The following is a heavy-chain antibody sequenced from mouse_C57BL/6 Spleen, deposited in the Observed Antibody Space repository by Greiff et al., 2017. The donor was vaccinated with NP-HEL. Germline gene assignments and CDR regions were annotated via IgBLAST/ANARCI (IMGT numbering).Heavy chain of an antibody. J-gene: IGHJ1*03. CDR3: ASLNWDWCFDV. CDR2: INPSSGYT. V-gene: IGHV1-7*01. Sequence: QVQLQQSGAELAKPGASVKLSCKASGYTFTSYWMHWVKQRPGQGLEWIGYINPSSGYTKYNQKFKDKATLTADKSSSTAYMQLSSLTYEDSAVYYCASLNWDWCFDVWGTGTTVTVSS. D-gene: IGHD4-1*02. CDR1: GYTFTSYW.